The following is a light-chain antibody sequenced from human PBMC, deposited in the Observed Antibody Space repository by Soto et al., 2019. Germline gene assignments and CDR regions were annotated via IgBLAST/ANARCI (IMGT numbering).Light chain of an antibody. CDR3: QQSYSIPLT. CDR1: QSVASSY. J-gene: IGKJ4*01. Sequence: EVVLTQSPGTLSLSPGERVTLSCRASQSVASSYLAWYQQKPGRAPRLLFYSASSRATGIPDRFSGSGSGTDFTLTISRLEPEDFATYYCQQSYSIPLTFGGGTKVDLK. V-gene: IGKV3-20*01. CDR2: SAS.